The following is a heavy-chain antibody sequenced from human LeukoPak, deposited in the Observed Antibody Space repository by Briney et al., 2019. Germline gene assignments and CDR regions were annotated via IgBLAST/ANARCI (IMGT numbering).Heavy chain of an antibody. CDR3: ARRGYSYAVSRNFDL. CDR2: IYTSGST. V-gene: IGHV4-61*02. D-gene: IGHD5-18*01. J-gene: IGHJ2*01. CDR1: GGSVSSGSYY. Sequence: PSETLSLTCTVSGGSVSSGSYYWSWIRQPAGKGLEWVGRIYTSGSTNYNPSLKSRVTISVDTSKNQFSLKLSSVTAADTAVYYCARRGYSYAVSRNFDLRGRGTLVTVSS.